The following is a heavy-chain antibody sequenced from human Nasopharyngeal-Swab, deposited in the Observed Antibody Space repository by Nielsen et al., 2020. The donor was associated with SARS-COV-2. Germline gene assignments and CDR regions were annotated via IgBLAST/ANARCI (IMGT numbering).Heavy chain of an antibody. V-gene: IGHV1-8*01. CDR3: SRAPTGTIFGVVLLYYYGMDV. CDR2: MNPNSGNT. D-gene: IGHD3-3*01. Sequence: ASVKVFCKASGYTFTSYDINWVRQATGQGLEWMGWMNPNSGNTGYAQKFQGRVTMTRNTSISTAYMELSSLRSEDTAVYYCSRAPTGTIFGVVLLYYYGMDVWGQGTTVTVSS. CDR1: GYTFTSYD. J-gene: IGHJ6*02.